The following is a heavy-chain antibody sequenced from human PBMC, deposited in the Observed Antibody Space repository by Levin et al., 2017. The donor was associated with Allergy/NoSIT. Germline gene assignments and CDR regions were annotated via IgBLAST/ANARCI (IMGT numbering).Heavy chain of an antibody. CDR3: ARHGEDIHTLGYFDY. J-gene: IGHJ4*02. CDR2: IYPGDSDT. Sequence: LGESLKISCKGSGYSFTSYWIGWVRQMPGKGLEWMGIIYPGDSDTRYSPSFQGQVTISADKSISTAYLQWSSLKASDTAMYYCARHGEDIHTLGYFDYWGQGTLVTVSS. V-gene: IGHV5-51*01. D-gene: IGHD2-15*01. CDR1: GYSFTSYW.